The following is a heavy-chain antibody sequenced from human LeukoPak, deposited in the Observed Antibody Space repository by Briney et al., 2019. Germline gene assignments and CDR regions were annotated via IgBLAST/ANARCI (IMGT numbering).Heavy chain of an antibody. CDR3: AAILVGAPDSAFDY. Sequence: GGSLRLSCAASGFTVSSNYMSWVRQAPGKGLEWVSVIYSGGSTYYVDSVKGRFTISRDNSKNTLYLQMNSLRAEDTAVYYCAAILVGAPDSAFDYWGQGTLVTVSS. J-gene: IGHJ4*02. D-gene: IGHD1-26*01. CDR1: GFTVSSNY. V-gene: IGHV3-66*01. CDR2: IYSGGST.